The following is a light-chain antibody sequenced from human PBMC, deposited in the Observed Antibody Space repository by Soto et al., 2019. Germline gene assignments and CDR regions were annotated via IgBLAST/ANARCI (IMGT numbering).Light chain of an antibody. V-gene: IGKV3-20*01. Sequence: EIVLTQSPGTLSLSPGERATLACRTSQTINSNYLAWYQQKVGQAPRLLIHGASSRATGIPDRFSGSGSGQDFTLTISKLEPEDFAVYYCPHYGVSPRFTFGPGTKVDI. J-gene: IGKJ3*01. CDR1: QTINSNY. CDR3: PHYGVSPRFT. CDR2: GAS.